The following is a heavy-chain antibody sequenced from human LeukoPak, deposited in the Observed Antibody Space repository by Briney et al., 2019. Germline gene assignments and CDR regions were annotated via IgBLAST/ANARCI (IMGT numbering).Heavy chain of an antibody. J-gene: IGHJ4*02. CDR3: ARMGAIGGASAKPDY. CDR1: GGSIISISYY. D-gene: IGHD2-21*01. CDR2: IYSSGST. Sequence: PSETLSLTCTVSGGSIISISYYWGWIRQPPGKGLEWIGSIYSSGSTYNNPSLKSRVTISVDTSKNQFSLNLRSVTAADTAVYYCARMGAIGGASAKPDYWGQGTLVTVSS. V-gene: IGHV4-39*07.